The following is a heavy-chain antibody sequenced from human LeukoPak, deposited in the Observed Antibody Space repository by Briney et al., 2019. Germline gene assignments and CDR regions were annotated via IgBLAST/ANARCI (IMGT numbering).Heavy chain of an antibody. V-gene: IGHV3-48*03. CDR3: SRGRSGWYQDY. D-gene: IGHD6-19*01. Sequence: GGSLRLSCAASGFTFSSYEMNWVRQAPGKGLEWVSYISSSGSTIYYADSVKGRFTISRDNAKNALSLQMNSLRAEDTAVYYCSRGRSGWYQDYWGQGTLVTVSS. J-gene: IGHJ4*02. CDR2: ISSSGSTI. CDR1: GFTFSSYE.